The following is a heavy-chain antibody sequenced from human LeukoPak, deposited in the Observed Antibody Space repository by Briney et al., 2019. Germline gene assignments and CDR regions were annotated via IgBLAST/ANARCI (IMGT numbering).Heavy chain of an antibody. CDR2: IKQDGSEK. Sequence: HSGGSLRLSCAASGFTFSSYWMSWVRQAPGKGLEWVANIKQDGSEKYYVDSVKGRFTISRDNAKNSLYLQMNSLRAEDTAVYYCARGHGYSSGWYALGYYYYGTVVWGQGTTVTVSS. J-gene: IGHJ6*02. D-gene: IGHD6-19*01. V-gene: IGHV3-7*05. CDR1: GFTFSSYW. CDR3: ARGHGYSSGWYALGYYYYGTVV.